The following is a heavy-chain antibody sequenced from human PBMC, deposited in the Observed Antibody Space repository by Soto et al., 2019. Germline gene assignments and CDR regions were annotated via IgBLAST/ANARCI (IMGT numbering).Heavy chain of an antibody. V-gene: IGHV3-73*02. CDR2: IRGKRGNDGT. J-gene: IGHJ4*02. CDR3: TRRRDWTAVDPLDC. D-gene: IGHD5-18*01. CDR1: GFAFSDSA. Sequence: EVQLVESGGGLVQPGGSLKLSCAASGFAFSDSAMHWVRQASGKGLEWIGRIRGKRGNDGTAYAASVKGRFTISRDDSKTTTYLQMSSLKIEDTDVYYCTRRRDWTAVDPLDCWGQRTMVTVST.